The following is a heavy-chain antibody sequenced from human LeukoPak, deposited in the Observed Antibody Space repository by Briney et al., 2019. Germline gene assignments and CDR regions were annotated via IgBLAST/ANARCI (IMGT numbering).Heavy chain of an antibody. CDR2: IWYDGSDK. CDR1: GFTFSSYG. Sequence: GRSLRLSCAASGFTFSSYGMHWVRQAPGKGLEWVAVIWYDGSDKYYADSVKGRSTISRDNSKNALFLQMNSLRAEDTALYYCAKRDFDDYFDYWGQGTLVTVSS. V-gene: IGHV3-33*06. CDR3: AKRDFDDYFDY. J-gene: IGHJ4*02. D-gene: IGHD3-9*01.